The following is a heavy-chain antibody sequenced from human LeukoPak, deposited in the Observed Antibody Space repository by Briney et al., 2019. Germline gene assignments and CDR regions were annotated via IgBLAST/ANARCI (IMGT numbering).Heavy chain of an antibody. D-gene: IGHD5-12*01. J-gene: IGHJ4*02. V-gene: IGHV3-30*02. CDR3: AREGRRTYDDFDY. CDR2: IRYDGGNK. CDR1: GFTFSNYG. Sequence: GGSLRLSCAASGFTFSNYGLHWVRQAPGKGLEWVAFIRYDGGNKNYADSVKGRFTISRDNSKNTLYLQMNSLRAEDTAVYYCAREGRRTYDDFDYWGQGTLVTVSS.